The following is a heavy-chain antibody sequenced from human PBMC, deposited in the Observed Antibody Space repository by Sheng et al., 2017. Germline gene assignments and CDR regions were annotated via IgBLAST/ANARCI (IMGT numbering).Heavy chain of an antibody. CDR3: AGMGYSGYDTYNWFDP. J-gene: IGHJ5*02. V-gene: IGHV4-59*01. D-gene: IGHD5-12*01. Sequence: QVQLQESGPGLVKPSETLSLTCTVSGGSISSYYWSWIRQPPGKGLEWIGYIYYSGSTNYNPSIKSRVTISVDTSKNQFSLKLSSVTAADTAVYYCAGMGYSGYDTYNWFDPWGQGTLVTVSS. CDR1: GGSISSYY. CDR2: IYYSGST.